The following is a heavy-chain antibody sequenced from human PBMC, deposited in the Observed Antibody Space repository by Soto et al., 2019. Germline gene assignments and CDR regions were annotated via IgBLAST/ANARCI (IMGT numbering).Heavy chain of an antibody. Sequence: ASVKVSCKASGYTFTSYGISWVRQAPGQGLEWMGWISAYNGNTNYAQKLQGRVTMTTDTSTSTAYMELRSLRSDDTAVYYCARAEAMYYYGSGDKRENDYWGQGTLVTVSS. CDR3: ARAEAMYYYGSGDKRENDY. CDR2: ISAYNGNT. CDR1: GYTFTSYG. J-gene: IGHJ4*02. V-gene: IGHV1-18*01. D-gene: IGHD3-10*01.